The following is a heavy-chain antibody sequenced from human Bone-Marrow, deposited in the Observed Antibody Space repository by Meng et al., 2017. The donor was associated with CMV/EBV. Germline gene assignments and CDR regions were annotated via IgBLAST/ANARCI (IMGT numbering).Heavy chain of an antibody. J-gene: IGHJ6*02. CDR1: GFTFNDYA. V-gene: IGHV3-30-3*01. CDR2: TSSDGSKE. CDR3: ARVDV. Sequence: GESLKISCAASGFTFNDYALHWVRQAPGKGLEWLAITSSDGSKEYYADSVKGRFSISRDNAKNSLYLQMNSLRAEDTAVYYCARVDVWGQGTTVTVSS.